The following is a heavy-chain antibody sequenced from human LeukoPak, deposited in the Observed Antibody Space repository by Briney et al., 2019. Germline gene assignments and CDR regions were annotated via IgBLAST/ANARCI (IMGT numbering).Heavy chain of an antibody. D-gene: IGHD1-26*01. V-gene: IGHV4-4*07. CDR1: SGSIRSYY. CDR3: GRQGYTASYYFFDY. J-gene: IGHJ4*02. Sequence: PSETLSLTCTVSSGSIRSYYWGWVRQPRGKGLEWIGRIYTTGTTQYNPSLKSRVTMSVDTSTNQFSLNLRSMTAADTAVYYCGRQGYTASYYFFDYWSQGTLVAVS. CDR2: IYTTGTT.